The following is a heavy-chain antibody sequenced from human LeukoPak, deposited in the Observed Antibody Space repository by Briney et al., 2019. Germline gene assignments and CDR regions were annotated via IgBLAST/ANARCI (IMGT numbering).Heavy chain of an antibody. Sequence: SETLSLTCTVSGGSISSYYWSWIRQPPGKGLEWIGYIYYSGSTNYNPSLKRRVTISVDTSKNQFSLKLSSVTAADTAVYYCARAGRYCSGGSCSYYFDYWGQGTLVTVSS. CDR2: IYYSGST. CDR1: GGSISSYY. V-gene: IGHV4-59*01. J-gene: IGHJ4*02. D-gene: IGHD2-15*01. CDR3: ARAGRYCSGGSCSYYFDY.